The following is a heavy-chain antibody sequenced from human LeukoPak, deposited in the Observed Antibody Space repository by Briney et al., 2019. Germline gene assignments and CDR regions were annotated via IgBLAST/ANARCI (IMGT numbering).Heavy chain of an antibody. CDR2: INHSGST. Sequence: SETLSLTCTVSGVSISSSSYYWGWIRQPPGKGLEWIGEINHSGSTDYNPSLKSRVTISVDTSKNQSSLKLSSVTAADTAVYFCARAYSSSWYFNWFDPWGQGTQVTVSS. V-gene: IGHV4-39*07. D-gene: IGHD6-13*01. CDR3: ARAYSSSWYFNWFDP. J-gene: IGHJ5*02. CDR1: GVSISSSSYY.